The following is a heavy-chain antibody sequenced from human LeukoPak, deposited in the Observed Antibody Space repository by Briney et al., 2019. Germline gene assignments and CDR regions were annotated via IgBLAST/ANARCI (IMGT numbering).Heavy chain of an antibody. V-gene: IGHV3-53*01. Sequence: GGSLRLSCAASGFTVSSNYMSWVRQAPGKGLEWVSVMYSGGSTYYADSVKGRFTISTDNSKNTLYLQMNSLRAEDTAVYYCARDVGGEYQLLGYYYYGMDVWGQGTTVTVSS. CDR2: MYSGGST. J-gene: IGHJ6*02. CDR3: ARDVGGEYQLLGYYYYGMDV. CDR1: GFTVSSNY. D-gene: IGHD2-2*01.